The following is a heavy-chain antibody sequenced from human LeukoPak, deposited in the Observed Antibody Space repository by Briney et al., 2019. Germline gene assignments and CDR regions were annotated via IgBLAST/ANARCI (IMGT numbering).Heavy chain of an antibody. CDR3: ARPDEQQLVRDAFDI. V-gene: IGHV3-21*01. CDR2: ISSSSSYI. Sequence: GGSLKLSCAASGFTFSSYSMNWVRQAPGKGLEWVSSISSSSSYIYYADSVKGRFTISRDNAKNSLYLQMNSLRAEDTAVYYCARPDEQQLVRDAFDIWGQGTMVTVSS. CDR1: GFTFSSYS. D-gene: IGHD6-13*01. J-gene: IGHJ3*02.